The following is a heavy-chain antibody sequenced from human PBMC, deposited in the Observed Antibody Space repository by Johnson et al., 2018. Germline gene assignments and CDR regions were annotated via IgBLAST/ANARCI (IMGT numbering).Heavy chain of an antibody. CDR3: GREGETVMDV. Sequence: VQLLESGGGLVQPGGSLRLSCAASGFTFSSYAMHWVRQAPGKGLEYVSAISSNGGSTYYANSVKGSFTISRDNSKNTLYLQMGSLRAEDMAVYYCGREGETVMDVWGKGTTVTVSS. J-gene: IGHJ6*03. D-gene: IGHD3-16*01. CDR2: ISSNGGST. CDR1: GFTFSSYA. V-gene: IGHV3-64*01.